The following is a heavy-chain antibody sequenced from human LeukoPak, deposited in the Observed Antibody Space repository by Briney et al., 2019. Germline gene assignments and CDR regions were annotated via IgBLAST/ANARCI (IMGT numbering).Heavy chain of an antibody. CDR3: ARDRYGDSKGNWFDP. CDR2: ISYDGSNK. V-gene: IGHV3-30*04. J-gene: IGHJ5*02. Sequence: GGSLRLSCAASGFTFSSYAMHWVRQAPGKGLEWVAVISYDGSNKYYADSVKGRFTISRDNSKNTLYLQMNSLRAEDTAVYYCARDRYGDSKGNWFDPWGQGTLVTVSS. CDR1: GFTFSSYA. D-gene: IGHD4-17*01.